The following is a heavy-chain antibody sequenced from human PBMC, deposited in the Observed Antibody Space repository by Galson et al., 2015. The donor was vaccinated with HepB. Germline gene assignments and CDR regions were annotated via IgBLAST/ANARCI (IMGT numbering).Heavy chain of an antibody. D-gene: IGHD6-19*01. V-gene: IGHV3-23*01. CDR3: AKVFPEKTDGWYRQALYYFDS. J-gene: IGHJ4*02. CDR2: ITPSGDNT. Sequence: LRLSCAASGFTFSYYAMSWVRQAPGKGLEWISAITPSGDNTYSADSMKGRFTISRDNSRNTLFLQMNSLRAGDTAIYFCAKVFPEKTDGWYRQALYYFDSWGQGTRVTVSS. CDR1: GFTFSYYA.